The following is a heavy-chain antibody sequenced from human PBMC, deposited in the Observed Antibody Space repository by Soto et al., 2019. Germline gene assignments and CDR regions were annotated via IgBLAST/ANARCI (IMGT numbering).Heavy chain of an antibody. J-gene: IGHJ6*02. V-gene: IGHV3-74*01. CDR2: INSDGSST. CDR1: GFTFSSYW. CDR3: ARVPLPAAYYYYGMDV. Sequence: EVQLVESGGGLVQPGGSLRLSCAASGFTFSSYWMHWVRQAPGKGLVWVSRINSDGSSTSYADSVKDRFTISRDNAKNTLYLQMNSLRAEDTAVYYCARVPLPAAYYYYGMDVWGQGTTVTVSS.